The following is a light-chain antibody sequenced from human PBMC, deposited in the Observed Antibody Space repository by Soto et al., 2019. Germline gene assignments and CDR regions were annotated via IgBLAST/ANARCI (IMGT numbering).Light chain of an antibody. J-gene: IGKJ5*01. V-gene: IGKV3-20*01. CDR1: QTIYSN. Sequence: IVMTQSPATLSVSPGERATLSCRAGQTIYSNVAWYQQRPGQAPRLLVYGASSRATGIPDRFSGSGSGTDFTLTISRLEPEDFAVYYCQQHGTSPITFGQGTRLEIK. CDR3: QQHGTSPIT. CDR2: GAS.